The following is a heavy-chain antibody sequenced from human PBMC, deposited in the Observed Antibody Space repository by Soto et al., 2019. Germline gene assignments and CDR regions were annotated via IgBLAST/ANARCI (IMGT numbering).Heavy chain of an antibody. CDR3: ARGDFLTYDDY. CDR1: GYTFTSYA. D-gene: IGHD3-16*01. J-gene: IGHJ4*02. Sequence: QVQLVQSGAEVKKPGASVKVSCKASGYTFTSYAMHWVRQAPGQRLEWMGWINAGNGNTKYSQKFQGRVTITRDTSASTAYMELSSMRSEDTAVYYCARGDFLTYDDYWGQGTLVTVSS. CDR2: INAGNGNT. V-gene: IGHV1-3*01.